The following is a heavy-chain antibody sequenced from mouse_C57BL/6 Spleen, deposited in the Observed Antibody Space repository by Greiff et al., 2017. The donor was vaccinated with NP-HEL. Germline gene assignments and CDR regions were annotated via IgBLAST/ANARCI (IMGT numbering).Heavy chain of an antibody. J-gene: IGHJ1*03. CDR2: IRNKANNHAT. D-gene: IGHD4-1*01. Sequence: EVKLVESGGGLVQPGGSMKLSCAASGFTFSDAWMDWVRQSPEKGLEWVAEIRNKANNHATYYAESVKGRFTISRDDSKSSVYLQMNSLRAEDTGIYYCTRLPGTDWYFDVWGTGTTVTVSS. CDR1: GFTFSDAW. V-gene: IGHV6-6*01. CDR3: TRLPGTDWYFDV.